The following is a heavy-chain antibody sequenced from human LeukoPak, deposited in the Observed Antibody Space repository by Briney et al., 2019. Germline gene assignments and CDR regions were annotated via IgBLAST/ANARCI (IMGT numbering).Heavy chain of an antibody. Sequence: GGSLRLSCAASGFTFSSYAMSWVRQAPGKGLEWVSAISGSGGGTYYADSVKGRFTISRDNSKNTLYLQMNSLRAEDTAVYYCAKDPGGWSSSWYYFDYWGQGTLVTVSS. CDR2: ISGSGGGT. J-gene: IGHJ4*02. CDR1: GFTFSSYA. CDR3: AKDPGGWSSSWYYFDY. V-gene: IGHV3-23*01. D-gene: IGHD6-13*01.